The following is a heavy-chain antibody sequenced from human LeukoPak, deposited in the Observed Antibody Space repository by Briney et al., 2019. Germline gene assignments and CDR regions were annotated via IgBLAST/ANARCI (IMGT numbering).Heavy chain of an antibody. CDR2: ISYDGSNK. D-gene: IGHD2-2*01. V-gene: IGHV3-30*04. Sequence: TGRSLRLSCAASGFTFSSYAMHWVRQAPGKGLEWVAVISYDGSNKYYADSVKGRFTISRDNSKNTLYLQMNSLRAEDTAVYYCARDEDIVVVPAATDPPYYYYGMDVWGQGTTVTVSS. CDR1: GFTFSSYA. CDR3: ARDEDIVVVPAATDPPYYYYGMDV. J-gene: IGHJ6*02.